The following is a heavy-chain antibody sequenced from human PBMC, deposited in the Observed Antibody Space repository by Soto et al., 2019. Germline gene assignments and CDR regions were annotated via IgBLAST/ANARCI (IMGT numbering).Heavy chain of an antibody. V-gene: IGHV3-9*01. CDR1: GFTFDDDA. J-gene: IGHJ4*02. Sequence: SLRLSCAASGFTFDDDAMHWVGHAPGKGLEWVAGSSWNSGSIGYADCVKGRFTISRDDAKDSVDVQRKRLRAEPTASYYCANDSRVGYSYGSFHYRGQGTLGTVSS. CDR3: ANDSRVGYSYGSFHY. CDR2: SSWNSGSI. D-gene: IGHD5-18*01.